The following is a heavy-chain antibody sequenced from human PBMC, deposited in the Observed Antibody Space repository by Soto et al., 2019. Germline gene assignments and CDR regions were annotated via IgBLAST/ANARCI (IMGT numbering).Heavy chain of an antibody. D-gene: IGHD3-9*01. CDR3: ASEARGLRYFDWLLLGIIDY. CDR2: INHSGST. Sequence: QVQLQQWGAGLLKPSETLSLTCAVYGGSFSGYYWSWIRQPPGKGLEWIGEINHSGSTNYNPSLKSRVSISVDTSKNQFSLKLSSVTAADTAVYYCASEARGLRYFDWLLLGIIDYWGQGTLVTVSS. CDR1: GGSFSGYY. V-gene: IGHV4-34*01. J-gene: IGHJ4*02.